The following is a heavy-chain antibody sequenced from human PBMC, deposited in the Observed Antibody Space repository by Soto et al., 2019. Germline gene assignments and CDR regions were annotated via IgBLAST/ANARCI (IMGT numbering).Heavy chain of an antibody. J-gene: IGHJ4*02. CDR3: TRSTNCNYEYYFDY. CDR1: AFSLSRKGMS. V-gene: IGHV2-70*01. D-gene: IGHD1-7*01. Sequence: SGPTLVNPKQTLILTCAFSAFSLSRKGMSVSWIRQPPGKALEFLALIDWEEEKFYSPSLRTRLTVSKDTSKSQVVLTLTNVDPVDTATYYCTRSTNCNYEYYFDYWGQGTLVTV. CDR2: IDWEEEK.